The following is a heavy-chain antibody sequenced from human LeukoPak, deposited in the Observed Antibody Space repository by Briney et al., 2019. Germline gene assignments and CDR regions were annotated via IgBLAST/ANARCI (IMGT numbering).Heavy chain of an antibody. J-gene: IGHJ4*02. Sequence: SETLSLTCTVSGGSISSSSYSWGWIRQPPGKGLEWIGSIYYSGSTYYNPSLKSRVTISVDTSKNQFSLKLSSVTAADTAVYYCARAYDSSGYYLLGYWGQGTLVTVSS. D-gene: IGHD3-22*01. CDR3: ARAYDSSGYYLLGY. CDR2: IYYSGST. CDR1: GGSISSSSYS. V-gene: IGHV4-39*07.